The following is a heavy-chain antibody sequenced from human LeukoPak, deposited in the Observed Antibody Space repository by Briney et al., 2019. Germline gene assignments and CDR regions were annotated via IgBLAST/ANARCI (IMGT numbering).Heavy chain of an antibody. CDR3: AKRRGLELTYYYHMDV. CDR1: GFTVSSNY. CDR2: IYSGGST. D-gene: IGHD1-7*01. V-gene: IGHV3-66*04. Sequence: GGSLRLSCAASGFTVSSNYMSWVRQAPGKGLEWGSVIYSGGSTYYADSVKGRFTISRDNSKNTLYLQMNSLRADDTAVYYCAKRRGLELTYYYHMDVWGKGTTVTVSS. J-gene: IGHJ6*03.